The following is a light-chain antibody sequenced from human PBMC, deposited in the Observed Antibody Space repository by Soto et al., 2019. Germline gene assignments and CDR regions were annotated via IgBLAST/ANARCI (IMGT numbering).Light chain of an antibody. V-gene: IGKV1-9*01. Sequence: IQLTQSPSSLSASIGDRVTITCRASQGISNSLAWYQQKPGKAPKLLIYIASNLQNGVPPRFSGSGFGTDFTLTISSLQPEDFATYYCQQLDSYPLTFGQGTRLEIK. CDR3: QQLDSYPLT. CDR1: QGISNS. J-gene: IGKJ5*01. CDR2: IAS.